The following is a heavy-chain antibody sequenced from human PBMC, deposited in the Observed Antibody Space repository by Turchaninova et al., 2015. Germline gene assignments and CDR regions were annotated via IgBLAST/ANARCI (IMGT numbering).Heavy chain of an antibody. V-gene: IGHV6-1*01. CDR3: ARAHWYYWYFDL. Sequence: QVQLQQSGPGLVKPSQTLSLTCDISGDSVSSNSAAWNWIRQSPSRGLDWLGRTYYRSKWYNDYAVSMKSRPTINPDTSKNHVSLQLNSVTPEDTAVYYCARAHWYYWYFDLWGRGTLVTVSS. D-gene: IGHD2-8*02. J-gene: IGHJ2*01. CDR2: TYYRSKWYN. CDR1: GDSVSSNSAA.